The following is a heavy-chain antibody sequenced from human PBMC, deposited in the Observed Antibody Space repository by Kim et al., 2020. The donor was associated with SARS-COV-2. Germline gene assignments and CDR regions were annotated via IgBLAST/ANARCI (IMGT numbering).Heavy chain of an antibody. CDR3: ARGALDILPGGYYFDY. J-gene: IGHJ4*02. Sequence: SLKGHFTISRDKSKNTRYLQMNSLRAEDTAVYYCARGALDILPGGYYFDYWGQGTRVTVSS. D-gene: IGHD3-9*01. V-gene: IGHV3-53*01.